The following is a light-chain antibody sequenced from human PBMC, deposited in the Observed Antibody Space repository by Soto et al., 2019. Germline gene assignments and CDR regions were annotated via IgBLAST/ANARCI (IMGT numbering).Light chain of an antibody. CDR2: YDS. V-gene: IGLV3-21*04. CDR3: QVWDSSSDPFV. Sequence: SYELTQPPSVSVAPGKTARITCGGNNIGSKSVHWYQQKPGQAPVLVVYYDSVRPSGIPERFSGSNSGNTATLTISRVEAGDEADYYCQVWDSSSDPFVFGTGTKLTVL. J-gene: IGLJ1*01. CDR1: NIGSKS.